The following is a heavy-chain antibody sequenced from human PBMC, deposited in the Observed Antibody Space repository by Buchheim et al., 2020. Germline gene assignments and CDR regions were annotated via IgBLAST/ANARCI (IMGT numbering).Heavy chain of an antibody. CDR1: GGTFNGFA. CDR3: GTEGGGKAVAGEFEF. Sequence: QVQLVQSGAEVKKPGSSVKVSCKASGGTFNGFAISWVRQAPGEGLEWMGGIIPILGPANYAPEWQGRVTISADKPTNTVYMERSSLRSDDTAVYYWGTEGGGKAVAGEFEFWGQGTL. V-gene: IGHV1-69*06. J-gene: IGHJ4*02. D-gene: IGHD6-19*01. CDR2: IIPILGPA.